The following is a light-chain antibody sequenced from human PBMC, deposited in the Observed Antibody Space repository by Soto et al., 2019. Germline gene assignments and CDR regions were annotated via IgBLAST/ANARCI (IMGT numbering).Light chain of an antibody. CDR3: QQYNKWXWT. Sequence: EIVLMQSPGTLSLSPGERATLSCRARQSVSSSNLAWYQQKPGQAPRLLIAGASSRATGIPDRFSGSGSGTDFTLTISSLQSEDFAVYYCQQYNKWXWTFGQGTKV. J-gene: IGKJ1*01. CDR2: GAS. CDR1: QSVSSSN. V-gene: IGKV3-20*01.